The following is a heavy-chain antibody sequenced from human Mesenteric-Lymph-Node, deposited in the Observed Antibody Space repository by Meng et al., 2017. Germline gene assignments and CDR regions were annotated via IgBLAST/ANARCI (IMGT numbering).Heavy chain of an antibody. V-gene: IGHV1-69*06. CDR3: ARGGYSYGYRFDY. CDR1: GRNFSSYS. CDR2: INPIFGTA. J-gene: IGHJ4*02. D-gene: IGHD5-18*01. Sequence: VQFCQSGAEVKNTGSVVKGSSKESGRNFSSYSISWVRQAPGQGLEWMGGINPIFGTAKYAQKFQCRVTITADKSTSTAYMELSSLRSEDTAVYYYARGGYSYGYRFDYWGQGTLVTVSS.